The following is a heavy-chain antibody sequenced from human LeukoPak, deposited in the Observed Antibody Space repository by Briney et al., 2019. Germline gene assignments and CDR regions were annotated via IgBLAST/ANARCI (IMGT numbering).Heavy chain of an antibody. J-gene: IGHJ4*02. CDR3: AKGNSGWYDY. Sequence: GGSLRLSCAASGFTFSSYAMSWVRQAPGKGLEWVSRISGSGGGTYYADSVKGRFTISRDNSKNTLYMQMKSLRAEDTAVYYCAKGNSGWYDYWGQGTLVTVSS. D-gene: IGHD6-19*01. CDR2: ISGSGGGT. V-gene: IGHV3-23*01. CDR1: GFTFSSYA.